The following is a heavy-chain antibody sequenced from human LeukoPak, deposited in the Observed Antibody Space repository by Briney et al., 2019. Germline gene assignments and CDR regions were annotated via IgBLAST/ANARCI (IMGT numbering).Heavy chain of an antibody. CDR3: AKVPVFSLTISEVVTDDAFDI. CDR1: GFTFSSDA. Sequence: GSLRPSCAASGFTFSSDAMSWVRQAPRKGLESVSAISGSGGRTYYADSVTGRFTISRDHSKNTLYLQMNSLRAEDTAVYYCAKVPVFSLTISEVVTDDAFDIWGQGTIVTVSS. CDR2: ISGSGGRT. V-gene: IGHV3-23*01. J-gene: IGHJ3*02. D-gene: IGHD3-3*01.